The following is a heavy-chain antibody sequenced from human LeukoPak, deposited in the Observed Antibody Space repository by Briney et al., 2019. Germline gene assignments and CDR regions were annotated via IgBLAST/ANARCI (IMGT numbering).Heavy chain of an antibody. Sequence: SQTLSLTCTVSGGSISSGDYYWTWIRQPPGKGLEWIGYIYYSGNSYPNPSLKSRLILSVDTSKNQFSLKLSSVTAADTAVYYCARGLGSSWYGDWGQGTLVTVSS. CDR1: GGSISSGDYY. V-gene: IGHV4-30-4*01. CDR3: ARGLGSSWYGD. CDR2: IYYSGNS. D-gene: IGHD6-13*01. J-gene: IGHJ4*02.